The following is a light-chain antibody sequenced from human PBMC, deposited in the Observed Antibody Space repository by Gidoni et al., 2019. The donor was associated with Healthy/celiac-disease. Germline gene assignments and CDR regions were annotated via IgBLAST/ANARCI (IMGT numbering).Light chain of an antibody. V-gene: IGLV1-47*01. J-gene: IGLJ1*01. CDR2: RNN. CDR1: SSNIGSNY. Sequence: QSVLPPPPSASGTPGQRVTISCSGSSSNIGSNYVYWYQQLPGTAPKLLIYRNNQRPSGVPDRFSGSKSGTSASLAISGLRSEDEADYYCAAWDDSLSGRGVFGTGTKVTVL. CDR3: AAWDDSLSGRGV.